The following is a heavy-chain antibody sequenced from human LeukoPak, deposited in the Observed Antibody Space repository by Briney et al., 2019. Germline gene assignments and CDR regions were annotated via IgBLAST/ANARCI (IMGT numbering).Heavy chain of an antibody. V-gene: IGHV1-8*01. D-gene: IGHD6-19*01. CDR1: GYTFTSYD. Sequence: ASVTVSCKASGYTFTSYDINWVRQATGQGLEWMGWMNPNSGNTGYAQKFQGRVTMTRNTSISTAYMELSSLRSEDTAVYYCARGEYSSGWYRGYYYYYGMDVWGQGTTVTVSS. J-gene: IGHJ6*02. CDR2: MNPNSGNT. CDR3: ARGEYSSGWYRGYYYYYGMDV.